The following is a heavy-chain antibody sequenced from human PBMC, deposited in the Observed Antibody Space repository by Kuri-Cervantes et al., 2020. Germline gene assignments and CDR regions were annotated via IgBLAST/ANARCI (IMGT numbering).Heavy chain of an antibody. CDR2: ISSSGSTI. Sequence: GGSLRLACAASGFTFSSYEMNWVRQAPGKGMEWVSYISSSGSTIYYADSVKGRFTISRDNAKNSLYLQMNSLRAEDTAVYYCARDRYGDLDYWGQGTLVTVSS. V-gene: IGHV3-48*03. J-gene: IGHJ4*02. D-gene: IGHD4-17*01. CDR3: ARDRYGDLDY. CDR1: GFTFSSYE.